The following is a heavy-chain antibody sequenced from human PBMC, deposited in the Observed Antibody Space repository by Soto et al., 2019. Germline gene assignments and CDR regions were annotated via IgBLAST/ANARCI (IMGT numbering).Heavy chain of an antibody. CDR1: GFTVSSNY. D-gene: IGHD3-3*01. J-gene: IGHJ3*02. Sequence: GGSLRLSCAVSGFTVSSNYMNWVRQAPGKGLEWVSFIYSGGNTYYADSVKGRFTISRDNSKNMLYLQMNSLRVEDTAVYYCAREVRVRGFAFDIWGQGTMGTVSS. CDR3: AREVRVRGFAFDI. V-gene: IGHV3-66*01. CDR2: IYSGGNT.